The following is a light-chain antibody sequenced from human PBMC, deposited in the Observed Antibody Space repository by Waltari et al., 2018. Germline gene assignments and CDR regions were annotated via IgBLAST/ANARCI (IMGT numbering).Light chain of an antibody. Sequence: QSALTQPRSVSGSPGQSVTISCTGTSSDVGGYNYVSWYQHHPGKAPKLMICDVSKRPSGVPDRFSGSKPGNTASLTISGLQAEDEADYYCCSYAGSYTPVVLGGGTKVTVL. CDR2: DVS. CDR3: CSYAGSYTPVV. CDR1: SSDVGGYNY. V-gene: IGLV2-11*01. J-gene: IGLJ2*01.